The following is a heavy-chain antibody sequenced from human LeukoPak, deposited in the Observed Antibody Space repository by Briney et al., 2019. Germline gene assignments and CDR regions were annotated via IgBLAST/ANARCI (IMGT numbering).Heavy chain of an antibody. J-gene: IGHJ4*02. V-gene: IGHV4-59*08. Sequence: PSETLSLTCTVSGGSISSYYWSWIRQPPGRGLEWIGYIYYTGSTYYNPSLKSRVSISLDTSKNQFSLKLSSVTAADTAVYYCARRIVTAGIDFDCWGQGTLVTVSS. CDR3: ARRIVTAGIDFDC. CDR2: IYYTGST. CDR1: GGSISSYY. D-gene: IGHD2-2*01.